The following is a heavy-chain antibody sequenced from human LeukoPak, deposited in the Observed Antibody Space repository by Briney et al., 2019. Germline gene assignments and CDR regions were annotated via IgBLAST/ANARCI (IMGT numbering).Heavy chain of an antibody. CDR3: ASCGSCYSDYSYYYGMDV. D-gene: IGHD2-15*01. CDR1: GYTFTSYG. V-gene: IGHV1-18*01. J-gene: IGHJ6*02. CDR2: ISAYNGNT. Sequence: GASVKVSCKASGYTFTSYGISWVRQAPGQGREGMGWISAYNGNTNYAQKLQGRVTITTDTSTSTAYMELRSLRSDDTAVYYCASCGSCYSDYSYYYGMDVWGQGTTVTVSS.